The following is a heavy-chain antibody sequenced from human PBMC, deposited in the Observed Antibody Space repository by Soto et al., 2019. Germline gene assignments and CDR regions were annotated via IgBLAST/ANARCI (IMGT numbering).Heavy chain of an antibody. CDR1: GGNFSRSG. J-gene: IGHJ6*02. Sequence: GASVKVSCKASGGNFSRSGISWVRQAPGQGLEWMGGIIPIFGTANYAQKFQGRVTITADESTSTAYMELSSLRSEDTAVYYCARGLGCSSTSCYNPTDIYYYGMDVWGQGTTVTVSS. CDR3: ARGLGCSSTSCYNPTDIYYYGMDV. V-gene: IGHV1-69*13. CDR2: IIPIFGTA. D-gene: IGHD2-2*02.